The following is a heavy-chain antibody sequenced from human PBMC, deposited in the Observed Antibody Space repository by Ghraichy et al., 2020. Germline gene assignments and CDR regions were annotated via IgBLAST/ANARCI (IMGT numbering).Heavy chain of an antibody. CDR1: GFTFSSYS. CDR3: ARDTPAGDLTGGVNWFDP. J-gene: IGHJ5*02. CDR2: ISSSSSYI. Sequence: GESLRLSCAASGFTFSSYSMNWVRQAPGKGLEWVSSISSSSSYIYYADSVKGRFTISRDNAKNSLYLQMNSLRAEDTAVYYCARDTPAGDLTGGVNWFDPWGQGTLVTVSS. V-gene: IGHV3-21*01. D-gene: IGHD7-27*01.